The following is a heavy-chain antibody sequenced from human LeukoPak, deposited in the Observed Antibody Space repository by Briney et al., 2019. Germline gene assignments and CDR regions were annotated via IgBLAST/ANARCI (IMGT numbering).Heavy chain of an antibody. CDR1: GFSFSSYG. CDR2: IWYDGSNK. CDR3: ARDVAHGARGYFDY. D-gene: IGHD4-17*01. Sequence: GGSLGLSCATSGFSFSSYGMHWVRQAPGKGLEWVAVIWYDGSNKYYADSVKGRFTISRDNSKNTLYLQVDSLRAEDTAVYYCARDVAHGARGYFDYWGQGTLVTVSS. V-gene: IGHV3-33*01. J-gene: IGHJ4*02.